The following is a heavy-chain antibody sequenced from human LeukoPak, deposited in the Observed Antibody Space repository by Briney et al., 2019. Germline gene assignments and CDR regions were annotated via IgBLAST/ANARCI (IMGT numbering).Heavy chain of an antibody. J-gene: IGHJ4*02. V-gene: IGHV3-53*01. CDR3: ASRHCSGGGCYFAGADPFDY. CDR2: IYSGGNI. Sequence: GGSLRLSRAASGFTFSSTYMSWVRQAPGKGLEWVSVIYSGGNIYYIDSVKGRFTISRDTSKNTLYLQMNSLRAEDTAVYFCASRHCSGGGCYFAGADPFDYWGQGTLVTVSS. D-gene: IGHD2-15*01. CDR1: GFTFSSTY.